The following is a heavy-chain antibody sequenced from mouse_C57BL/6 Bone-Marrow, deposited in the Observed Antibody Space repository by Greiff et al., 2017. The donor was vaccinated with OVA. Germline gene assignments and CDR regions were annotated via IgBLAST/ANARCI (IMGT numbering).Heavy chain of an antibody. Sequence: EVQWVESGGGLVKPGGSLKLSCAASGFTFSSYTMSWVRQTPEKRLEWVATISGGGGNTYYPDSVKGRFTISRDNAKNTLYLQMSSLRSEDTALYYGARQNYGSSYGYWGQGTTLTVSS. CDR2: ISGGGGNT. CDR1: GFTFSSYT. D-gene: IGHD1-1*01. V-gene: IGHV5-9*01. CDR3: ARQNYGSSYGY. J-gene: IGHJ2*01.